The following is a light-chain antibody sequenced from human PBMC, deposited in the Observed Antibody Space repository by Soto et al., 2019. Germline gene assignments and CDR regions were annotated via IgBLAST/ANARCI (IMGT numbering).Light chain of an antibody. V-gene: IGKV3-11*01. Sequence: EIVLTQSPATLSLSPGERATLSCRASQSVSSYLAWYQQKPGQAPRLLIYDASNRATGIPARFSGSGSGTSFTLTSSSLEPEDFAVYSRQQRRNWPPDKYTLGPGNKL. CDR1: QSVSSY. CDR2: DAS. J-gene: IGKJ2*01. CDR3: QQRRNWPPDKYT.